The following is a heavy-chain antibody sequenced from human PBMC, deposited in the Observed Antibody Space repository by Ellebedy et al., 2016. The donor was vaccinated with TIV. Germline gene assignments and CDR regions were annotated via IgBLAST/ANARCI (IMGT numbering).Heavy chain of an antibody. CDR3: ARVRFVDTAVDH. Sequence: GGSLRLSCAASGFTFRSYDMHWVRQATGKGLEWVSAIGTAGDTYYPGSVKGRFTISSENAKNTLYLHMNSLRAEDTAVYYCARVRFVDTAVDHWGQGTLVTVSS. D-gene: IGHD5-18*01. J-gene: IGHJ4*02. CDR2: IGTAGDT. V-gene: IGHV3-13*01. CDR1: GFTFRSYD.